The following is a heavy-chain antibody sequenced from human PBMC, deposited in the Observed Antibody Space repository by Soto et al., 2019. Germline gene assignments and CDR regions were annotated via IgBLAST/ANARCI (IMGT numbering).Heavy chain of an antibody. V-gene: IGHV1-8*01. D-gene: IGHD3-22*01. CDR2: MNPNSGNT. J-gene: IGHJ3*02. CDR3: ARREYYYDSSGYYYDPFDI. Sequence: ASVKVSCKASGYTFTSYDINWVRQATGQGLEWMGWMNPNSGNTGYAQKFQGRVTMTRNTSISTAYMELSSLRSEDTAVYYCARREYYYDSSGYYYDPFDIWGQGTMVTVSS. CDR1: GYTFTSYD.